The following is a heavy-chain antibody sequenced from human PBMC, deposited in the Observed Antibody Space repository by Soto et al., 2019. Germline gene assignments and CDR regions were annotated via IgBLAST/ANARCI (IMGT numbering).Heavy chain of an antibody. Sequence: PSETLSLTCTVSGGSISSYYWSWIRQPPGKGLEWIGYMYYSGSTSYNPSLKSRVTISVDTSKNQFSLKLSSVTAADTAVYYCGGKNYDSSGYFDYWGQGTLVTVSS. CDR2: MYYSGST. D-gene: IGHD3-22*01. V-gene: IGHV4-59*01. J-gene: IGHJ4*02. CDR1: GGSISSYY. CDR3: GGKNYDSSGYFDY.